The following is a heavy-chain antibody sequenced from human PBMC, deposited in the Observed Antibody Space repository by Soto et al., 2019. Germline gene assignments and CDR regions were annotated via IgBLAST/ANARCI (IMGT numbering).Heavy chain of an antibody. CDR3: AKASYYYGSGTGDY. J-gene: IGHJ4*02. V-gene: IGHV3-23*01. CDR2: ISGSGGST. Sequence: GGSLRLSCAASGFTFSSYAMSWVRQAPGKGLEWVSAISGSGGSTYYADSVKGRFTISRDNSKNTLYLQMNSLRVEDTAVYYCAKASYYYGSGTGDYWGQGTLVTVSS. D-gene: IGHD3-10*01. CDR1: GFTFSSYA.